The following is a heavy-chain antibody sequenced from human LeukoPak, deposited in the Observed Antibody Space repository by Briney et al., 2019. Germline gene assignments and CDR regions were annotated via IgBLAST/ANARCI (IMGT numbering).Heavy chain of an antibody. Sequence: ASVKASCKASGYTFTSYGISWVRQAPGQGLGWVGWISAYNGNTNYAQKLQGRVTMTTATSTSTAYMELRSLRSDDTAVYYCAREYCNSTSCDAFDIWGQGTMVTVSS. CDR1: GYTFTSYG. CDR2: ISAYNGNT. J-gene: IGHJ3*02. V-gene: IGHV1-18*01. D-gene: IGHD2-2*01. CDR3: AREYCNSTSCDAFDI.